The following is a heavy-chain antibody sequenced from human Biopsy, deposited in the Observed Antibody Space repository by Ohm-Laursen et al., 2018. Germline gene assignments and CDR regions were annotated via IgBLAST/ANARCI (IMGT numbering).Heavy chain of an antibody. D-gene: IGHD3-3*01. CDR3: GRRPFFDYWSAYYVDH. CDR1: GFTFSNYA. Sequence: SLRLSCAASGFTFSNYAMNWVRQAPGKGLQWVSTITGTGTGTGTTTYYADSVKGRFTISRDNSKNTLFLQMKSLRAEDTAIYYCGRRPFFDYWSAYYVDHWGQGALVTVSS. CDR2: ITGTGTGTGTTT. J-gene: IGHJ5*02. V-gene: IGHV3-23*01.